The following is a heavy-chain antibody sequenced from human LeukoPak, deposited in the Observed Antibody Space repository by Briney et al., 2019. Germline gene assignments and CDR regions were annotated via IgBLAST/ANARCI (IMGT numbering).Heavy chain of an antibody. CDR2: ISGYNGDT. CDR3: ARDPSNSSGRYWYIDV. J-gene: IGHJ2*01. D-gene: IGHD6-19*01. Sequence: ASVKVSCKASGYTLTRHGFSWVRQAPGQGLEWMGWISGYNGDTIYAQKFQGRVTMTKDTSTSTAYMELRSLRSDDTAVYYCARDPSNSSGRYWYIDVWGRGTLVTVSS. CDR1: GYTLTRHG. V-gene: IGHV1-18*01.